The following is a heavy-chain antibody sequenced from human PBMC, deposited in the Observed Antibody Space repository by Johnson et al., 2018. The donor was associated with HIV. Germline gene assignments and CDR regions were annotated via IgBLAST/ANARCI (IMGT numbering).Heavy chain of an antibody. CDR2: LSSGGRT. J-gene: IGHJ3*01. CDR3: ARAYYDSTGYYPHAFHV. V-gene: IGHV3-53*01. CDR1: GFIVSNNY. Sequence: VQLVESGGGLIQPGGSLRVSCAASGFIVSNNYMTWVRQAPGKGLEWVSTLSSGGRTYYADSVKGRFTISRDNSENTLYLQMNSLRAEDTAVYYCARAYYDSTGYYPHAFHVWGQGTMVTVSS. D-gene: IGHD3-22*01.